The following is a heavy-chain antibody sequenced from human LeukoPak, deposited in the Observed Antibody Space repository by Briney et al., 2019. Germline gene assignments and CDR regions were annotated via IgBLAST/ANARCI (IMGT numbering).Heavy chain of an antibody. V-gene: IGHV3-53*01. Sequence: GSLRLSCAGSGFTVSSDYMSWVRQAPGKGLEWVAVIYSGANTYYADSVKGRFTISRDNSKNMLYLQMNSLRAEDTALYYCASQVWGWVRGVISYWGQGTLVTVSS. J-gene: IGHJ4*02. CDR3: ASQVWGWVRGVISY. CDR1: GFTVSSDY. CDR2: IYSGANT. D-gene: IGHD3-10*01.